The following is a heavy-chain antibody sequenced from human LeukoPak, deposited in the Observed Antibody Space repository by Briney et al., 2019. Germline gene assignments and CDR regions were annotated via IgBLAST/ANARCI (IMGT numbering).Heavy chain of an antibody. CDR3: ARDLGETYYYDSSGYYYDL. CDR2: MNPNSGNT. V-gene: IGHV1-8*03. J-gene: IGHJ4*02. D-gene: IGHD3-22*01. Sequence: SVKVSCKASGYTFTSYDINWVRQATGQGLEWMGWMNPNSGNTGYAQKFQGRVTITRNTSISTAYMELSSLRSEDTAVYYCARDLGETYYYDSSGYYYDLWGQGTLVTVSS. CDR1: GYTFTSYD.